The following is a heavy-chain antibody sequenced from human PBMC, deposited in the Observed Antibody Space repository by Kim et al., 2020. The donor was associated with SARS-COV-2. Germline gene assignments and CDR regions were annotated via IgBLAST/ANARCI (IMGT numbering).Heavy chain of an antibody. CDR3: ARDRRDTRGVITMVRGVIWFDP. V-gene: IGHV1-69*13. CDR2: IIPIFGTA. CDR1: GGTFSSYA. Sequence: SVKVSCKASGGTFSSYAISWVRQAPGQGLEWMGGIIPIFGTANYAQKFQGRVTITADESTSTAYMELSSLRSEDTAVYYCARDRRDTRGVITMVRGVIWFDPWGQGTLVTVSS. J-gene: IGHJ5*02. D-gene: IGHD3-10*01.